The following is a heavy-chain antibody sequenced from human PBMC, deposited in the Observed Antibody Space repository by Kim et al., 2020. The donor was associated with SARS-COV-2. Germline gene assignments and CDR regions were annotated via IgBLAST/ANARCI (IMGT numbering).Heavy chain of an antibody. Sequence: ASVKVSCKASGYTFTTYSIHWVRQAPGQAFEWMGWISTGSGNTEYSPKLHGRVTITRDTSASTAYLELSSLRSEDTAAYYCARDPHWSNSDWLGPRSRGLDYWGQGTLVTVSS. CDR3: ARDPHWSNSDWLGPRSRGLDY. D-gene: IGHD3-3*01. CDR2: ISTGSGNT. J-gene: IGHJ4*02. CDR1: GYTFTTYS. V-gene: IGHV1-3*04.